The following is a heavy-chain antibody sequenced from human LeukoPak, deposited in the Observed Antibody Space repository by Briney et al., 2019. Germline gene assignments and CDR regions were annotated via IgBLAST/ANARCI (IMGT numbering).Heavy chain of an antibody. Sequence: SETLSLTCAVYGGSFSGYYWSWIRQPPGKGLEWIGEINHSGSTNYNPSLKSRVTISVDTSKNQFSLKLSSVTAADTAVYYCATSSDTAMPESFDYWGQGTLVTVSS. J-gene: IGHJ4*02. V-gene: IGHV4-34*01. CDR1: GGSFSGYY. CDR3: ATSSDTAMPESFDY. D-gene: IGHD5-18*01. CDR2: INHSGST.